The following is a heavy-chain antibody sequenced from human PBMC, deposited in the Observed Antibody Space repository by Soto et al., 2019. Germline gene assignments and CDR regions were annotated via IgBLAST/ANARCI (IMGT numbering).Heavy chain of an antibody. D-gene: IGHD2-15*01. CDR2: IIPIFGTA. J-gene: IGHJ6*02. CDR3: ARVGYCSAGSCFDYYYYGMDV. CDR1: GGTFSSYA. Sequence: QVQLVQSGAEVKKPGSSVKVSCKASGGTFSSYAISWVRQAPGQGLEWMGGIIPIFGTANYAQKFQGRVTITADESTSTAYMELSSLRSEDTAVYYCARVGYCSAGSCFDYYYYGMDVWGQGTTVTVSS. V-gene: IGHV1-69*01.